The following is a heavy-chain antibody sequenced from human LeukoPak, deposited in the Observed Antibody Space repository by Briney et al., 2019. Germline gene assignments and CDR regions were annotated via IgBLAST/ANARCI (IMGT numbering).Heavy chain of an antibody. CDR3: ARPFVDIAMITAALDV. V-gene: IGHV3-53*01. D-gene: IGHD5-18*01. CDR2: IYSGGST. J-gene: IGHJ3*01. CDR1: GFTVSSNY. Sequence: GGSLRLSCAASGFTVSSNYMSWVRQAPGKGLEWVSVIYSGGSTYYADSVKGRFTISRDNSKNTLYLQMNSLRAEDSAFYYCARPFVDIAMITAALDVWGQGALVTVSS.